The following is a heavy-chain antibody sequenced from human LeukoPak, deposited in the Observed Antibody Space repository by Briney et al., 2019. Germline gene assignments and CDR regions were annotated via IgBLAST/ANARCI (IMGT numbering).Heavy chain of an antibody. CDR3: ARDFTTTSFGY. D-gene: IGHD3-3*01. J-gene: IGHJ4*02. V-gene: IGHV3-7*01. CDR2: IKQDGGET. Sequence: PGGSLRLSCAASGFTFSSYAMSWVRQAPGKGLEWVANIKQDGGETYYVDSVKGRFIISRDNAKNSLYLQMNSLRVEDTAVYYCARDFTTTSFGYWGQGTLVTVSS. CDR1: GFTFSSYA.